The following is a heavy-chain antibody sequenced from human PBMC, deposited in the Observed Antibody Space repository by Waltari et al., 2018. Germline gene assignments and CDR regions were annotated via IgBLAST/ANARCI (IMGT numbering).Heavy chain of an antibody. V-gene: IGHV3-21*01. J-gene: IGHJ4*02. Sequence: EVQLVESGGGLVKRGGSLRLSCAPSGFTFSSYIRNWFRQAPGKGLEWVSSISSSSSYIYYADLVKGRFTISRDNAKNSLYRQMNSLRAEDTAVYYCARADGGDGAGDYWGQGTLVAVSS. CDR3: ARADGGDGAGDY. CDR1: GFTFSSYI. CDR2: ISSSSSYI. D-gene: IGHD2-21*02.